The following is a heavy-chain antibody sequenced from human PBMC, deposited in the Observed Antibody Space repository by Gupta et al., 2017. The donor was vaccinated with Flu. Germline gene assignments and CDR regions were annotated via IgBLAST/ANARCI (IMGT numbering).Heavy chain of an antibody. CDR2: IYYTGST. CDR1: GGSISSGIYY. Sequence: QLLLPESGPGLAMPPGTLSLTCTVSGGSISSGIYYWGWIRQPPEKGLEWIENIYYTGSTDYNPPLKSRVTISVDTSKNQFSLRLSSATAADTAIYYCAIRTPAGRVADGGQGTLVTVSS. V-gene: IGHV4-39*01. J-gene: IGHJ4*02. CDR3: AIRTPAGRVAD. D-gene: IGHD2-2*01.